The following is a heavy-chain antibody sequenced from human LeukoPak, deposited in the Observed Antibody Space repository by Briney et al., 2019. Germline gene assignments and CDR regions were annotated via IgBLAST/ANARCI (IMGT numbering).Heavy chain of an antibody. J-gene: IGHJ4*02. D-gene: IGHD7-27*01. V-gene: IGHV3-23*01. Sequence: GGSLRLSCAASGFTFTSYAMSWVRQAPGKGLEWVSAISASGGSTYYVDSVKGRFTISRDTSKNTLYLQMSSLRAEDTAIYYCAKDRPLNWGYYFDYWGRGTLVTVSS. CDR2: ISASGGST. CDR1: GFTFTSYA. CDR3: AKDRPLNWGYYFDY.